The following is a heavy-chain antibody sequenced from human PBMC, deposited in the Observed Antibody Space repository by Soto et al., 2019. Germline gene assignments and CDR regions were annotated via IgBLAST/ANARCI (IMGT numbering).Heavy chain of an antibody. D-gene: IGHD2-2*02. Sequence: PSETLSLTCAVYGGSFSGYYWSWIRQPPGKGLEWIGEINHSGSTNYNPSLKSRVTISVDTSKNQFSLKLSSVTAADTAVYYCARRVVPAAIPRNTATFDYWGQGTLVTVSS. J-gene: IGHJ4*02. CDR3: ARRVVPAAIPRNTATFDY. V-gene: IGHV4-34*01. CDR1: GGSFSGYY. CDR2: INHSGST.